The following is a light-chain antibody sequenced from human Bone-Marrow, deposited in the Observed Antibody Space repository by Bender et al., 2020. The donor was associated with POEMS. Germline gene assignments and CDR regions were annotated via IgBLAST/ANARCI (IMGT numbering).Light chain of an antibody. Sequence: QSALTQPASVSGSPGQSITISCTGTSNDVGNSDLVSWYQHHPGKAPKLMIYDVSNRPSGVSNRFSGSKSDNTASLTISGLQAEDEADYYCCSYAGSSTYVFGTGTKVTVL. CDR1: SNDVGNSDL. J-gene: IGLJ1*01. CDR3: CSYAGSSTYV. CDR2: DVS. V-gene: IGLV2-23*02.